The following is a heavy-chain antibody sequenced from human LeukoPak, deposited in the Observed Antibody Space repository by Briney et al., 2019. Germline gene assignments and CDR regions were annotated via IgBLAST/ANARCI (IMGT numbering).Heavy chain of an antibody. Sequence: PSETLSLTCAVYGGSFSGYYWSWIRQPPGKGLEWIGYVYYSGSTDSNPSLKSRVTISIDTSNNQFSLKLSSVTTEDTAVYYCARSYVHYYYYMDVWGEGTTVTVSS. J-gene: IGHJ6*03. CDR3: ARSYVHYYYYMDV. CDR2: VYYSGST. D-gene: IGHD5-18*01. V-gene: IGHV4-59*01. CDR1: GGSFSGYY.